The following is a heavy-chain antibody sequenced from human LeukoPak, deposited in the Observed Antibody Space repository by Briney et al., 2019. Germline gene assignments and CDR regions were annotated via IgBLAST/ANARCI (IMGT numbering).Heavy chain of an antibody. Sequence: GGSLRLSCETSGFTFRDYRMNWVRQAPGKGLEWVSSISSGSSFIYYADSVKGRFTISRDNAKNSLCLQMNSLRAEDTAVYYCARDSGDGYKTAFDYWGQGTLVPSPQ. CDR1: GFTFRDYR. CDR3: ARDSGDGYKTAFDY. V-gene: IGHV3-21*01. J-gene: IGHJ4*02. CDR2: ISSGSSFI. D-gene: IGHD5-24*01.